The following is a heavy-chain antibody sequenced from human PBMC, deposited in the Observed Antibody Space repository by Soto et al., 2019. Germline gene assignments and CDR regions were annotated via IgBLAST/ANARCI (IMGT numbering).Heavy chain of an antibody. D-gene: IGHD7-27*01. V-gene: IGHV4-30-4*01. CDR2: IYDSGST. CDR1: GGSISNNNYY. Sequence: QVQLQESGPGLVKPSQTLSLACAVSGGSISNNNYYWSWIRQPPGKGLEWIGHIYDSGSTYNNPSLKSRVIISVDTSKNHFSLKLSSVTAADTAMYYWARGLSGDKVDSWGQGTLVTVSS. CDR3: ARGLSGDKVDS. J-gene: IGHJ4*02.